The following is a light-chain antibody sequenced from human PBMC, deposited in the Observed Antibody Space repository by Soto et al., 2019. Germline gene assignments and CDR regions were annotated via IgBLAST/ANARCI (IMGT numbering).Light chain of an antibody. Sequence: NFMLTQPHSVSESPGKTVTISCTRSSGSIASNYVQWYQQCPGSAPTTVIYEDNQRPSGVPDRFSGSIDSSSNSASLTISGLKTEDEADYYCQSYDSSTHWVFGGGTKLTVL. J-gene: IGLJ3*02. CDR2: EDN. CDR1: SGSIASNY. CDR3: QSYDSSTHWV. V-gene: IGLV6-57*03.